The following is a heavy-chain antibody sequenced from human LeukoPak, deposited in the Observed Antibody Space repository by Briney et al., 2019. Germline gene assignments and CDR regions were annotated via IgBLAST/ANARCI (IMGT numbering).Heavy chain of an antibody. D-gene: IGHD3-10*01. CDR2: MNPNSGNT. J-gene: IGHJ6*03. CDR1: GYTFTSYD. V-gene: IGHV1-8*03. CDR3: ARVAYYRGYYYYYMDV. Sequence: GASVKVSCKASGYTFTSYDINWVRQATGQGLEWMGWMNPNSGNTGYAQKFQGRVTITRNTSISTAYMELSSLRSEDTAVYYCARVAYYRGYYYYYMDVWGKGTTVTVSS.